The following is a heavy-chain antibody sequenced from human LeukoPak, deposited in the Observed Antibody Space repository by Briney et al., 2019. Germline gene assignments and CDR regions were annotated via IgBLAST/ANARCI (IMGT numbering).Heavy chain of an antibody. CDR2: ITPLFGTA. CDR3: ARVSSYYDFSDV. D-gene: IGHD3-3*01. CDR1: GGTFSKYT. Sequence: ASVKVSCKASGGTFSKYTISWVRQRPGQGLEWMGGITPLFGTANYAQKFQGRVTITADESTSTAYMELSSLRSEDTAVYYCARVSSYYDFSDVWGQGTTVTVSS. J-gene: IGHJ6*02. V-gene: IGHV1-69*13.